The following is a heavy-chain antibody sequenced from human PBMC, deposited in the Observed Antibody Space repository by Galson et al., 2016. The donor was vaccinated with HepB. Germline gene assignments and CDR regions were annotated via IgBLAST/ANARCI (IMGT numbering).Heavy chain of an antibody. J-gene: IGHJ4*02. CDR2: LSSGGGT. Sequence: SLRLSCAASEFTVSSNHLSWVRQAPGMGLEWVSTLSSGGGTYYADSVRGRFTISRDNYKNTLHLQMNSLRPEDTALYYCAIAASRGDYFDYWGQGTLVTVSS. D-gene: IGHD6-13*01. V-gene: IGHV3-66*02. CDR3: AIAASRGDYFDY. CDR1: EFTVSSNH.